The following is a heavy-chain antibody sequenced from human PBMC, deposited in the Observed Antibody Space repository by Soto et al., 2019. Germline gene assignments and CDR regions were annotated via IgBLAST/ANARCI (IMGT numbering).Heavy chain of an antibody. D-gene: IGHD3-3*01. CDR2: ISWNSGSI. CDR1: GFTFDDYA. CDR3: AKGPSYDFWSGYPPTFDP. Sequence: PGGSLRLSCAASGFTFDDYAMHWVRQAPGKGLEWVSGISWNSGSIGYADSVKGRFTISRDNAKNSLYLQMNSLRAEDTALYYCAKGPSYDFWSGYPPTFDPWGQGTLVTVSS. V-gene: IGHV3-9*01. J-gene: IGHJ5*02.